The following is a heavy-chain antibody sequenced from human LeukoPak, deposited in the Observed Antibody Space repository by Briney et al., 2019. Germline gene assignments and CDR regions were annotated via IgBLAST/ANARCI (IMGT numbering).Heavy chain of an antibody. CDR2: INHSGST. Sequence: SETLSLTCAVYGGSFSGYYWSWIRQPPGKGLEWIGEINHSGSTNYNPSLKSRVTISVDTSKNQFSLKLSSVTAADTAVYYRARGERCSSTSCPKGVDYWGQGTLVTVSS. D-gene: IGHD2-2*01. CDR1: GGSFSGYY. V-gene: IGHV4-34*01. CDR3: ARGERCSSTSCPKGVDY. J-gene: IGHJ4*02.